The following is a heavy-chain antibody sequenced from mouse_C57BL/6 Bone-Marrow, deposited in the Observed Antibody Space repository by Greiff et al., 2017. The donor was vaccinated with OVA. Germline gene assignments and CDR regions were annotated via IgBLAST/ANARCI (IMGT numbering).Heavy chain of an antibody. V-gene: IGHV1-42*01. CDR3: ARGVYDGYYGFAY. CDR2: INPSTGGT. CDR1: GYSFTGYY. J-gene: IGHJ3*01. D-gene: IGHD2-3*01. Sequence: VQLQQSGPELVKPGASVKISCKASGYSFTGYYMNWVKQSPEKSLEWIGEINPSTGGTTYNQKFKAKATLTVDKSSSTAYMQLKSLTSEDSAVYYCARGVYDGYYGFAYWGQGTLVTVSA.